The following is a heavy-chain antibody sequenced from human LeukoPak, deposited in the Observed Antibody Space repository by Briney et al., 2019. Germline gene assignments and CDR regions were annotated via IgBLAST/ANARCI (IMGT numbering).Heavy chain of an antibody. Sequence: PGGSLRLSCAASGFTFSSYGMHWVRQVPGKGLEWVAVIWYDGSRTYYADSVKGRFTTSRDNSKNTLDLQMNSLRAEDTAVYYCARDRCSGGSCDSGAEYYQHWGQGTLVTVSS. CDR1: GFTFSSYG. V-gene: IGHV3-33*01. CDR3: ARDRCSGGSCDSGAEYYQH. J-gene: IGHJ1*01. D-gene: IGHD2-15*01. CDR2: IWYDGSRT.